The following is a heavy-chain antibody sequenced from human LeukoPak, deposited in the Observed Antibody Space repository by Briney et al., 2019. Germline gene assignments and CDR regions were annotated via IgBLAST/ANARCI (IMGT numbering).Heavy chain of an antibody. J-gene: IGHJ4*02. D-gene: IGHD3-3*01. V-gene: IGHV3-11*01. CDR1: GFTFSDYY. CDR2: ISSSGSTI. Sequence: GGSLRLSCAASGFTFSDYYMSWIRQAPGKGLEWVSYISSSGSTIYYADSVKGRFTISRDNSKNTLYLQMNSLRAEDTAVYYCAKDMAIFGVVITYFDYWGQGTLVTVSS. CDR3: AKDMAIFGVVITYFDY.